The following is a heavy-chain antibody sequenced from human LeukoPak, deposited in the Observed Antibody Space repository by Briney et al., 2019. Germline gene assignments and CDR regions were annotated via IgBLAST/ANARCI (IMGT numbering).Heavy chain of an antibody. V-gene: IGHV4-59*11. CDR1: GGSISSHY. J-gene: IGHJ2*01. D-gene: IGHD3-10*01. CDR3: ARNTITMVRGVINWYFDF. Sequence: SETLSLTCTVSGGSISSHYWSWIRQPPGKGLEWIGYIYYTGSTNYNPSLKSRVTISVDTSKNQFSLKLSSVTAADTAVYYCARNTITMVRGVINWYFDFWGRGTLVTVSS. CDR2: IYYTGST.